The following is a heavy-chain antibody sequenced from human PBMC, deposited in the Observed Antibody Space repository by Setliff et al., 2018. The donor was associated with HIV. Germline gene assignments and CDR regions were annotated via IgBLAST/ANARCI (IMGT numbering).Heavy chain of an antibody. CDR1: GFTVSTYW. D-gene: IGHD4-4*01. CDR2: VNNDGSAT. CDR3: ARNATTMTPNDF. Sequence: GGSLRLSCAASGFTVSTYWMHWVRQAPRKGLVWVSRVNNDGSATKYADSVKGRITISRDNAKDTVLLQMNSLRAEGTALYYCARNATTMTPNDFWGQGTLVTVSS. V-gene: IGHV3-74*03. J-gene: IGHJ4*02.